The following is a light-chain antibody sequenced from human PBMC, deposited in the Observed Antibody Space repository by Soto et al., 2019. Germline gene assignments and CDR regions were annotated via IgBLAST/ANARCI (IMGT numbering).Light chain of an antibody. Sequence: ILLTQSPDTLSVSPDEGVTLPCRASQSVTINLAWYQHTPGQSPRLLISGASSGATGLPSRFSGSGSGTDFTLTINSLQSEDAAVYYCQQYHHWPVTFGGGTKVDIK. CDR2: GAS. CDR1: QSVTIN. V-gene: IGKV3-15*01. J-gene: IGKJ4*01. CDR3: QQYHHWPVT.